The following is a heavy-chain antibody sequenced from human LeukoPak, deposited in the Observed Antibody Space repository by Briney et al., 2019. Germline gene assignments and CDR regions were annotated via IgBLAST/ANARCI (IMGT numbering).Heavy chain of an antibody. V-gene: IGHV3-64*01. CDR2: ISSNGGST. Sequence: PGGSLRLSCAASGFTFSSYAMHWVRQAPGKGLEYVSAISSNGGSTYYANSVKGRFTISRDNSKNTLYLQMGSLRAEDTAVYYCAKRGYCSGGSCYGGAFDIWGQGTMVTVSS. CDR1: GFTFSSYA. CDR3: AKRGYCSGGSCYGGAFDI. J-gene: IGHJ3*02. D-gene: IGHD2-15*01.